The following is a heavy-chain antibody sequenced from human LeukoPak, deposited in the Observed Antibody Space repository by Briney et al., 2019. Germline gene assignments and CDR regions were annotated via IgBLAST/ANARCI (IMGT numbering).Heavy chain of an antibody. CDR1: GGSISSYY. Sequence: SETLSLTCTVSGGSISSYYWSWIRQPPGEGLEWIGYVYYSGSTNYNPSLKSRVTMSVVTSKNQFSLKLRSVTAADTAVYYCARDREGGDYWGQGTLVTVSS. D-gene: IGHD1-26*01. V-gene: IGHV4-59*01. J-gene: IGHJ4*02. CDR3: ARDREGGDY. CDR2: VYYSGST.